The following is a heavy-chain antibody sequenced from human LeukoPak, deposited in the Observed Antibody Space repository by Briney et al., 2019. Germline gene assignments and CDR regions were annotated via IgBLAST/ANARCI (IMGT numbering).Heavy chain of an antibody. Sequence: SETLSLTCTVSGGSISSSSYYWGWIRQPPGKGLEWIGSIYYSGSTYYNPSLKSRVTISVDTSKNQFSLKLSSVTAADTAVYYCARENLYCSSTSCYTDFDYWGQGTLVTVSS. J-gene: IGHJ4*02. CDR3: ARENLYCSSTSCYTDFDY. CDR1: GGSISSSSYY. D-gene: IGHD2-2*02. CDR2: IYYSGST. V-gene: IGHV4-39*07.